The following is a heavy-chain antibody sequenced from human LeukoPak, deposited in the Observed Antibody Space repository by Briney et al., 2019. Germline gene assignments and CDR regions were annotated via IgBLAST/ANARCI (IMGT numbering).Heavy chain of an antibody. J-gene: IGHJ5*02. D-gene: IGHD4-17*01. CDR1: GFTFTSYG. CDR3: ARDKLMVDYEERFDP. V-gene: IGHV1-18*01. CDR2: ISAYNGNT. Sequence: ASVTVSCKASGFTFTSYGISWVRQAPGQGLEWMGWISAYNGNTNYAQKLQGRVTMTTDTSTSTAYMELRSLRSDDTAVYYCARDKLMVDYEERFDPWGQGTLVTVSS.